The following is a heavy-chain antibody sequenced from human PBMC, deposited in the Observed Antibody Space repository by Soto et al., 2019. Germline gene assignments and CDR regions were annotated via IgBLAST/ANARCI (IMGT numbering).Heavy chain of an antibody. CDR2: ILTGGDT. Sequence: EVPLVESGGGLIQPGGSLRLSCETSGFTVSSSYMSWVRQAPGMGLEWVSVILTGGDTHYADSVKGRFTVSRDNSQNTVYLHMNNLRGEDTATYYCARGYWRLGESYYFDYWGQGTLVTVSS. D-gene: IGHD3-16*01. CDR1: GFTVSSSY. V-gene: IGHV3-53*01. J-gene: IGHJ4*02. CDR3: ARGYWRLGESYYFDY.